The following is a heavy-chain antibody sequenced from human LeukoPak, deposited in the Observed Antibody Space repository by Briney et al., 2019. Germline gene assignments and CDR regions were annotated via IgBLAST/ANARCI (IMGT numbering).Heavy chain of an antibody. J-gene: IGHJ4*02. Sequence: GGSLRLSCAASGFTFTNYWMTWVRQAPGKGLECVANIKQDGSVENYVDSLRGRFTISRDNAKDSLYLQMNSLRAEDTAVYFCARNYYYRFDYWGQGTLVAVSS. CDR1: GFTFTNYW. D-gene: IGHD3-10*01. CDR3: ARNYYYRFDY. CDR2: IKQDGSVE. V-gene: IGHV3-7*01.